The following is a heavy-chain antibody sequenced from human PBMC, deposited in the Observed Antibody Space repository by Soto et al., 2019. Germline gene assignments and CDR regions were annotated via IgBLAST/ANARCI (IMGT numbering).Heavy chain of an antibody. D-gene: IGHD3-22*01. CDR2: INPADSDI. CDR3: ARHSSEGKGWTIRRLDY. V-gene: IGHV5-51*01. CDR1: GYSFTSNW. J-gene: IGHJ4*02. Sequence: GESLKISCEASGYSFTSNWIGWVRQMPGKGLEWMGIINPADSDIKYSPSFQGQVTISADKSISTVYLQWSSLQASDTATYYCARHSSEGKGWTIRRLDYRGQGTLVTVSS.